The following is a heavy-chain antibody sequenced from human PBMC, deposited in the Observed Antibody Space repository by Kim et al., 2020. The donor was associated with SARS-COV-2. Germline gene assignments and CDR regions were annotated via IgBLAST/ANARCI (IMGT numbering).Heavy chain of an antibody. CDR1: GYSFTSYW. CDR3: ARRTAYCGGDCYSEVWFDP. J-gene: IGHJ5*02. V-gene: IGHV5-10-1*01. Sequence: GESLKISCKGSGYSFTSYWISWVRQMPGKGLEWMGRIDPSDSYTNYSPSFQGHVTISADKSISTAYLQWSNLKASDTAMYYCARRTAYCGGDCYSEVWFDPWGQGTLVTVSS. D-gene: IGHD2-21*02. CDR2: IDPSDSYT.